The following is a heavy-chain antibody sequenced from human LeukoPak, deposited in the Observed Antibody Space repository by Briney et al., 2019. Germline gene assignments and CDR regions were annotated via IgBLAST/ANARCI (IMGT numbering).Heavy chain of an antibody. CDR3: ARNGDYDSSGYDAFDI. V-gene: IGHV1-2*02. D-gene: IGHD3-22*01. J-gene: IGHJ3*02. CDR2: INPNSGGT. CDR1: GYTFTGYY. Sequence: ASVTVSCKASGYTFTGYYMHWVRQAPGQGLEWMGWINPNSGGTNYAQKFQGRVTMTRDTSISTAYMELSRLRSDDTAVYYCARNGDYDSSGYDAFDIWGQGTMVTVSS.